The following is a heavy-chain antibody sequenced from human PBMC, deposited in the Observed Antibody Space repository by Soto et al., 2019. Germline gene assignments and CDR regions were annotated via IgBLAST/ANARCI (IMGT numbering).Heavy chain of an antibody. Sequence: QVQLQESGPGLLKSSETLSLTCNVSGGSITGAYYWNWIRQHPGKGLEWIGSIHYRGTTDYNPSLKRRITISRDRSKNQFALKLSSVTAADTAVYSCARVRDSFGLDVWGQGTTVTVSS. D-gene: IGHD2-15*01. J-gene: IGHJ6*02. CDR3: ARVRDSFGLDV. V-gene: IGHV4-31*03. CDR1: GGSITGAYY. CDR2: IHYRGTT.